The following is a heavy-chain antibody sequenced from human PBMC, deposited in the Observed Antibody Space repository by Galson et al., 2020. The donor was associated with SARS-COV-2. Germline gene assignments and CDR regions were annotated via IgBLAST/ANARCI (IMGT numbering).Heavy chain of an antibody. CDR2: INHSGST. J-gene: IGHJ5*02. V-gene: IGHV4-34*01. CDR3: ARGWDSSGWYDDISGAWFDP. D-gene: IGHD6-19*01. CDR1: GGSFSGYY. Sequence: SQASETLSLTCAVYGGSFSGYYWSWIRQPPGKGLEWIGEINHSGSTNYNPSLKSRVTISVDTSKNQFSLKLSSVTAADTAVYYCARGWDSSGWYDDISGAWFDPWGQGTLVTVSS.